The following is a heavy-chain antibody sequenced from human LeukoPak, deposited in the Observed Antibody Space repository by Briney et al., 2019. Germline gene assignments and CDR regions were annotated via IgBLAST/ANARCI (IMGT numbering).Heavy chain of an antibody. CDR3: ARDSYNWGFDY. V-gene: IGHV1-69*05. D-gene: IGHD5-24*01. Sequence: SVKVSCKASGGTFSSYAITWVRQAPGQGLEWMGGIIPIFGTANYAQKFQGRVTITTDESTSTAYMELSSLRSDDTAVYYCARDSYNWGFDYWGQGTLVTVSS. CDR2: IIPIFGTA. J-gene: IGHJ4*02. CDR1: GGTFSSYA.